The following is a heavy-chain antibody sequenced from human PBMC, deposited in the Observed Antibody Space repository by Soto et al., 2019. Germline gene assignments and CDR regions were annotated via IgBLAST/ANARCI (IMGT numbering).Heavy chain of an antibody. CDR2: INPNSGGT. CDR3: AREESITDAFDI. D-gene: IGHD3-16*01. CDR1: GYTYTGYY. J-gene: IGHJ3*02. Sequence: ASVKVSCKTAGYTYTGYYMHWVRQAPGQGLEWMGWINPNSGGTNYAQKFQGWVTMTRDTSISTAYMELSRLRSDDTAVYYCAREESITDAFDIWGQGTMVTVS. V-gene: IGHV1-2*04.